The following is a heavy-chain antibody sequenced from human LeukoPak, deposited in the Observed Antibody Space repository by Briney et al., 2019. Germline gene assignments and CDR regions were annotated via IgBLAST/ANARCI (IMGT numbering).Heavy chain of an antibody. D-gene: IGHD6-6*01. J-gene: IGHJ5*02. CDR3: ARAPGYSSSSGGLDP. CDR1: GGSFSGYY. V-gene: IGHV4-34*01. CDR2: INHSGST. Sequence: SETLSLTCAVYGGSFSGYYWSWIRQPSGKGLEWIGEINHSGSTNYNPSLKSRVTISVDTSKNQFSLKLSSVTAADTAVYYCARAPGYSSSSGGLDPWGQGTLVTVSS.